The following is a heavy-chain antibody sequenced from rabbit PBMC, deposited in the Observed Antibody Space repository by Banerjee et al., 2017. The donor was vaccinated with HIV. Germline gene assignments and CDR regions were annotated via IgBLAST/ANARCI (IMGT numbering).Heavy chain of an antibody. V-gene: IGHV1S40*01. CDR1: GFDFSSYY. CDR3: TRGGDDSHYVGAV. Sequence: LTCTASGFDFSSYYMSWVRQAPGKGLEWIGIIYAGEGRTYYANASWAKGRFTISKTSSTTVTLQMSSLTAADTATYFCTRGGDDSHYVGAVWGPGTLVTVS. J-gene: IGHJ4*01. D-gene: IGHD4-2*01. CDR2: IYAGEGRTY.